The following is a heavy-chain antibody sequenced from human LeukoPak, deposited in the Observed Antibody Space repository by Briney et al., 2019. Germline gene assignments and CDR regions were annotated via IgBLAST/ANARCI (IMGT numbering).Heavy chain of an antibody. CDR2: INPSGGST. V-gene: IGHV1-46*01. Sequence: ASVKVSCKASGYTFTSYYMHWVRQAPGQGLEWMGIINPSGGSTSYAQKFQGRVTMTRDMSTSTVYMELSSLRSEDTAVYYCARARGYCSGGSCYSTEHYFDYWGQGTLVTVSS. CDR3: ARARGYCSGGSCYSTEHYFDY. D-gene: IGHD2-15*01. CDR1: GYTFTSYY. J-gene: IGHJ4*02.